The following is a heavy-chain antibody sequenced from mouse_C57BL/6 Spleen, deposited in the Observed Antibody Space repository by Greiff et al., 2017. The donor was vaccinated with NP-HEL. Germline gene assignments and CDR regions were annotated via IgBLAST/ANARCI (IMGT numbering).Heavy chain of an antibody. J-gene: IGHJ4*01. CDR3: ARDGLRPYYAMDY. V-gene: IGHV7-1*01. D-gene: IGHD2-4*01. CDR1: GFTFSDFY. CDR2: SRNKANDYTT. Sequence: EVMLVESGGGLVQSGRSLRLSCATSGFTFSDFYMEWVRQAPGKGLEWIAASRNKANDYTTEYSASVKGRFIVSRDTSQSILYLQMNALRAEDTSIYYCARDGLRPYYAMDYWGQGTSVTVSS.